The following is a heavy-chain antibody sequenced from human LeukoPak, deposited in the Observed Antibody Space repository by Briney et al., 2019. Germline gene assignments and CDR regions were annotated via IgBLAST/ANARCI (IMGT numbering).Heavy chain of an antibody. Sequence: SETLSLTCTVSGGSISSYYWSWIRQPPGKGLEWIGEINHSGSTNYNPSLKSRVTISVDTSKNQFSLKLSSVTAADTAVYYCARRHFDWLLGGYYYYGMDVWGQGTTVTVSS. D-gene: IGHD3-9*01. CDR3: ARRHFDWLLGGYYYYGMDV. CDR1: GGSISSYY. CDR2: INHSGST. V-gene: IGHV4-34*01. J-gene: IGHJ6*02.